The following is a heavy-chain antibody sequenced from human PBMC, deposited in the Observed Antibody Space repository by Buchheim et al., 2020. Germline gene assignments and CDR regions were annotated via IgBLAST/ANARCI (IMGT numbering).Heavy chain of an antibody. V-gene: IGHV4-39*07. CDR3: ARGRISILAAAGPGGDAFDI. CDR2: IYYSGST. CDR1: GGSISSSSYY. J-gene: IGHJ3*02. D-gene: IGHD6-13*01. Sequence: QLQLQESGPGLVKPSETLSLTCTVSGGSISSSSYYWGWIRQPPGKGLEWIGSIYYSGSTYYNPSLKSRVTISVDTSKNQFSLKLSSVTAADTAVYYCARGRISILAAAGPGGDAFDIWGQGT.